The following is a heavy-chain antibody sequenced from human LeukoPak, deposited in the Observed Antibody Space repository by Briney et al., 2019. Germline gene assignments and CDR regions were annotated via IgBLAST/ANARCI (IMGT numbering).Heavy chain of an antibody. D-gene: IGHD1-1*01. J-gene: IGHJ4*02. CDR1: GFSVSRNY. CDR2: IYSGGST. CDR3: ARKTDHQTGGDY. V-gene: IGHV3-66*01. Sequence: PGGSLRLSCAPSGFSVSRNYMTWVRQAPGEGLEWVSLIYSGGSTSYADSVKGRFTISRDNSKNTLYLQMNSLRAEDTAVYYCARKTDHQTGGDYWGQGTLVTVSS.